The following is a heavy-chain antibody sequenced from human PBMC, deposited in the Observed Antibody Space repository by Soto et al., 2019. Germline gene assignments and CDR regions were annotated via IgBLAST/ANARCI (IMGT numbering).Heavy chain of an antibody. D-gene: IGHD3-22*01. Sequence: QIQLMQSGAEVKKPGASVKVSCKASGYTFTSYGIHWVRQAPGQRLEWTGWINAGNGNTKYSEKFQGRVTITADESTNTAYMELSSLRSEDTAIYYCARGGSGYTWFNEFWGQGTLVTVSS. CDR2: INAGNGNT. J-gene: IGHJ4*02. CDR1: GYTFTSYG. V-gene: IGHV1-3*01. CDR3: ARGGSGYTWFNEF.